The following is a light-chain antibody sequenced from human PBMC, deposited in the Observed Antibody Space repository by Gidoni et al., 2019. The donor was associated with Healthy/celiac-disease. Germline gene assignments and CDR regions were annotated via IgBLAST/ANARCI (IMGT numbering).Light chain of an antibody. V-gene: IGKV3-20*01. CDR3: QQYCSSPPWT. CDR2: GAS. J-gene: IGKJ1*01. CDR1: QSVSSSY. Sequence: EIVLPQSPGTLSLSPGERATLPCRASQSVSSSYLAWYQQKPGQAPRLLIYGASSRATGIPDRFSGSGSGTNFTLTISRLEPEDFTVYYCQQYCSSPPWTFGQGTKVEIK.